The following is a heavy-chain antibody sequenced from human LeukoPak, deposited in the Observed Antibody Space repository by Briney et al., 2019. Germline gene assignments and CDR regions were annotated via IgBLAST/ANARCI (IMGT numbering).Heavy chain of an antibody. CDR1: GFTVSSNY. CDR2: IYSGGST. Sequence: GGSLRLSCAASGFTVSSNYMSWVRQAPGKGLEWVSVIYSGGSTYYADSVKGRFTISRDNSKNTLYLQMNSLRAEDTAVYYCARDLGGRDGYNYEPLGYWGQGTLVTVSS. D-gene: IGHD5-24*01. V-gene: IGHV3-53*01. CDR3: ARDLGGRDGYNYEPLGY. J-gene: IGHJ4*02.